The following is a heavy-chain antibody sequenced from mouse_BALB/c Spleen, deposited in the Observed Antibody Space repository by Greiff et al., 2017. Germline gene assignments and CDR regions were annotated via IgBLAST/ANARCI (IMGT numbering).Heavy chain of an antibody. CDR1: GYAFSSYW. D-gene: IGHD2-3*01. CDR3: ATFYDGYFLAY. V-gene: IGHV1-80*01. J-gene: IGHJ3*01. Sequence: QVQLKQSGAELVRPGSSVKISCKASGYAFSSYWMNWVKQRPGQGLEWIGQIYPGDGDTNYNGKFKGKATLTADKSSSTAYMQLSSLTSEDSAVYFCATFYDGYFLAYWGQGTLVTVSA. CDR2: IYPGDGDT.